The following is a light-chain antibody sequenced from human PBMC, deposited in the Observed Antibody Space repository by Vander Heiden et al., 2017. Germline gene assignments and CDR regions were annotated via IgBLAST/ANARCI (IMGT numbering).Light chain of an antibody. CDR3: RQDDNSPWT. CDR1: QGIRND. Sequence: AIQMTQSPSSLSASVGDRVTITCRASQGIRNDLGWYQQKPGKAPKLLIYAASSLQSGVPSRFSGSGSGTDFTLTICSLQPEDFATYYCRQDDNSPWTFGQGTKVEIK. CDR2: AAS. V-gene: IGKV1-6*01. J-gene: IGKJ1*01.